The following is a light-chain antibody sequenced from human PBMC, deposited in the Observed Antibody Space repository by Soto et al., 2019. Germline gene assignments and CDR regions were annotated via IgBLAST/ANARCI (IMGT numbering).Light chain of an antibody. J-gene: IGLJ1*01. CDR3: KSYAGSNTYG. CDR2: EVV. CDR1: KNDIGVYDF. Sequence: QSVLAQPPSASGSPGQSVTISCTGTKNDIGVYDFVSWYQHHPGKAPRLIIYEVVQRPSGVPDRFSGSKSGNTASLTVFGLLAADEADYFCKSYAGSNTYGFGCGPKVTVL. V-gene: IGLV2-8*01.